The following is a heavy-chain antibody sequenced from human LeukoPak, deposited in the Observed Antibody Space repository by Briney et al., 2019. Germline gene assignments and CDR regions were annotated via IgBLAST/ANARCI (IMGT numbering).Heavy chain of an antibody. J-gene: IGHJ4*02. D-gene: IGHD6-19*01. V-gene: IGHV4-59*08. CDR3: ARHGWAVAGTGVWYFDY. CDR2: IYYSGST. CDR1: GGSISSYY. Sequence: SETPSLTCTVSGGSISSYYWSWIRQPPGKGLEWIGYIYYSGSTNYNPSLKSRVTISVDTSKNQFSLKLSSVTAADTAVYYCARHGWAVAGTGVWYFDYWGQGTLVTVSS.